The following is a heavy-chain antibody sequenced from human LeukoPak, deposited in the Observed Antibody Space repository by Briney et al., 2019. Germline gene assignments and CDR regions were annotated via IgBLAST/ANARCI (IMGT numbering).Heavy chain of an antibody. CDR2: IYHTGST. Sequence: TQTLSLTCSVSGGSISGDDYYWSWIRQPPGKGLEWIAYIYHTGSTYYNPSLKSRVTMSVDTSKNQFSLNLSSVTAADTAVYYCASVRSGYHFDYWGQGTLVTVSS. D-gene: IGHD3-3*01. CDR1: GGSISGDDYY. V-gene: IGHV4-30-4*01. J-gene: IGHJ4*02. CDR3: ASVRSGYHFDY.